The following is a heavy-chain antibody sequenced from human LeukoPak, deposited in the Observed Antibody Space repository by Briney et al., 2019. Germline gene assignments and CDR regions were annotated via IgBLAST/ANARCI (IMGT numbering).Heavy chain of an antibody. V-gene: IGHV1-18*01. Sequence: ASVKVSCKASGYTFTSYGIIWVRQAPGQGLEWMGWISTYNGNTNYAQKIQGRVTMTTDTSTSTAYMELRSLRSDDTAVFYCARDLTSIVLMVYAPGDYYMDVWAKGPRSPSP. D-gene: IGHD2-8*01. CDR1: GYTFTSYG. CDR2: ISTYNGNT. CDR3: ARDLTSIVLMVYAPGDYYMDV. J-gene: IGHJ6*03.